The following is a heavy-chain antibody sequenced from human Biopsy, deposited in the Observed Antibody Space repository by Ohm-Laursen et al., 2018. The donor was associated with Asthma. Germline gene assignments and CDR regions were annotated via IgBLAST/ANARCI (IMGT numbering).Heavy chain of an antibody. V-gene: IGHV1-3*04. Sequence: ASVKVSCKASGYNFISFAIHWVRQAPGQRLEWMGWVNTGNGDTKYSQKFQGRVTITRDTSASTAYMELRSLRSKDTATYYSARTYYDFLTGQVKDVFGVWGQGTMVTVSS. CDR2: VNTGNGDT. CDR3: ARTYYDFLTGQVKDVFGV. D-gene: IGHD3-9*01. CDR1: GYNFISFA. J-gene: IGHJ3*01.